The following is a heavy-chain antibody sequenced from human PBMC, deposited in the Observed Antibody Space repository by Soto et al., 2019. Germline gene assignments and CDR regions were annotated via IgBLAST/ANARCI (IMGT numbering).Heavy chain of an antibody. CDR2: ISGDGGI. D-gene: IGHD3-16*01. CDR3: ARIKSIWDYFDY. J-gene: IGHJ4*02. V-gene: IGHV3-23*01. CDR1: GFTFRSYA. Sequence: GGSLRLSCAASGFTFRSYAMSWVRQAPGKGLEWVSVISGDGGIYYADSVKGRFTISRDNFKNTLYLQMNTLRADDTAVYYCARIKSIWDYFDYWGQGTLVTVSS.